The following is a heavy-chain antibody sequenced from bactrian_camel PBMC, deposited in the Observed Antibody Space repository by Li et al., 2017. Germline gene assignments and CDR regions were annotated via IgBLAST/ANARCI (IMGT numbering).Heavy chain of an antibody. Sequence: VQLVESGGGLVQPGGSLRLSCAASGFTFATAYMNWVRQAPGKGLEWVSTINSAGGSTYYTDSVKGRFTISRDSAKNTLYLTLNGLQTEDTAMYYCVKASNDGFGCCVGQGTQVTVS. J-gene: IGHJ4*01. CDR1: GFTFATAY. D-gene: IGHD1*01. V-gene: IGHV3S40*01. CDR2: INSAGGST.